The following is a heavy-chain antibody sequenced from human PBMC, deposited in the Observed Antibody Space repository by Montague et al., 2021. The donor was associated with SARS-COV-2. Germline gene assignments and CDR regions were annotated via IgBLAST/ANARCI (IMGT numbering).Heavy chain of an antibody. Sequence: SETLSLTCTVSGGSISNIGYYWGWIRQPPGKGLERIGSIFYSGNSYYNPSLKSRVSISVATSRSQFSLKVNSVTAADTAVYYCARQNRGLWFGEWLFDYWGQGVLVTVSS. D-gene: IGHD3-10*01. CDR2: IFYSGNS. CDR1: GGSISNIGYY. V-gene: IGHV4-39*01. CDR3: ARQNRGLWFGEWLFDY. J-gene: IGHJ4*02.